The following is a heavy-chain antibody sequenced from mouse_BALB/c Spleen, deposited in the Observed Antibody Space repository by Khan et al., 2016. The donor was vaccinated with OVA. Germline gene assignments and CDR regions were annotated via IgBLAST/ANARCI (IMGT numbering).Heavy chain of an antibody. CDR2: IYPGTDNT. D-gene: IGHD3-2*02. CDR1: GYIFTTYW. CDR3: AREEALYYFDY. V-gene: IGHV1-76*01. Sequence: VQLKQSGAELVRPGASVKLSCKTSGYIFTTYWIHWVKQRYGQGLEWIARIYPGTDNTYYNEKFKDKATLTADKSSSTAYMQLSSLKSEDSAVYFCAREEALYYFDYWGQGTTLTVSS. J-gene: IGHJ2*01.